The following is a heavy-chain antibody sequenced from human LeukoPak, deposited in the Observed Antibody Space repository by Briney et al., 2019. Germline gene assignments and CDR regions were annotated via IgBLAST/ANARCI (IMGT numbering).Heavy chain of an antibody. CDR1: GYTFTSYD. J-gene: IGHJ4*02. Sequence: ASVKVSCKASGYTFTSYDINWVRQATGQGLEWMGWMNPNSGNTGYVQKFQGRVTMTRNTSISTAYMELSSLRSEDTAVYYCARGVRFWELLDYWGQGTLVTVSS. D-gene: IGHD3-10*01. CDR2: MNPNSGNT. CDR3: ARGVRFWELLDY. V-gene: IGHV1-8*01.